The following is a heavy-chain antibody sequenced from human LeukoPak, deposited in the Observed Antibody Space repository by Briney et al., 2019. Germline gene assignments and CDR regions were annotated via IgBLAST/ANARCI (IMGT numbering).Heavy chain of an antibody. D-gene: IGHD7-27*01. CDR2: INLSGSAQ. V-gene: IGHV3-7*01. J-gene: IGHJ4*02. CDR1: GFAFSAYW. CDR3: AAWGLHNY. Sequence: GGSLRLSCSASGFAFSAYWMNWVRQAPGKGPEWVASINLSGSAQYYVDSVKGRCTISRDNAKSSLYLQMNSLRVEDTAVYYCAAWGLHNYWGQATLVTVS.